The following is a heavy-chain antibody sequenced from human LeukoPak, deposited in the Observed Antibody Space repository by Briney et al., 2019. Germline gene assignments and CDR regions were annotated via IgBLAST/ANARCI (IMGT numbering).Heavy chain of an antibody. CDR3: AKDSVYSSSWYSRYFDL. D-gene: IGHD6-13*01. V-gene: IGHV3-9*01. CDR2: ISWNSGSI. Sequence: FLRLSCAASGFTFDDYAMHWVRQAPGKGLEWVSGISWNSGSIGYADSVKGRFTISRDNAKNSLYLQMNSLRAEDTALYYCAKDSVYSSSWYSRYFDLWGRGTLVTVSS. J-gene: IGHJ2*01. CDR1: GFTFDDYA.